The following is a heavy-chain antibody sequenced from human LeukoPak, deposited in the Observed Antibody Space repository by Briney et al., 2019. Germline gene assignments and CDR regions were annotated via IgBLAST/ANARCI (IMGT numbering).Heavy chain of an antibody. J-gene: IGHJ4*02. D-gene: IGHD4-23*01. Sequence: PSETLSLTCAVYGGSFSGYYWSWIRQPPGKGLEWIGEINHSGSTNYNPSLKSRVTISVDTSKNQFSLQLSSATAADTAVYYCARDYYGGNPGYYFDHWGQGTLVTVSS. CDR3: ARDYYGGNPGYYFDH. V-gene: IGHV4-34*09. CDR1: GGSFSGYY. CDR2: INHSGST.